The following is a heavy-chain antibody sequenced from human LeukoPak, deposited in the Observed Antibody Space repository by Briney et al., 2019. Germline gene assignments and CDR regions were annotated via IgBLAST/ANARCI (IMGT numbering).Heavy chain of an antibody. CDR1: GGSISSYY. D-gene: IGHD6-19*01. CDR2: IYYSGST. Sequence: SETLSLTCTDSGGSISSYYWSWIRQPPGKGLEWIGYIYYSGSTNYNPSLKSRVTISVDTSKNQFSLKLSSVTAADTAVYYCARAGFQWLDFDYWGQGTLVTVSS. CDR3: ARAGFQWLDFDY. V-gene: IGHV4-59*01. J-gene: IGHJ4*02.